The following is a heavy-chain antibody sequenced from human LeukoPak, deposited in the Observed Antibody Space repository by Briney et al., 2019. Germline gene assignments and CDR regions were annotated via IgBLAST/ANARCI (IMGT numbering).Heavy chain of an antibody. Sequence: PSETLSLTCTVSGVSISSYYWSWIRQPPGKGLEWIGYIYYGGSTNYNPSLKSRVSISVDMSMNEFSLKLSSVTGADTAVYYCARGRPGGLWGQGTMVTVSS. CDR3: ARGRPGGL. CDR1: GVSISSYY. V-gene: IGHV4-59*01. J-gene: IGHJ3*01. CDR2: IYYGGST.